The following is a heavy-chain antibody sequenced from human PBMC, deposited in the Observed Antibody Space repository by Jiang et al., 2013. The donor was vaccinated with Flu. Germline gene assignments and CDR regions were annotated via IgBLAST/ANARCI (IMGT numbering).Heavy chain of an antibody. V-gene: IGHV5-51*01. Sequence: GAEVKKPGESLKISCTGSGYSFASYWIAWVRQMPGKGLEWMGISYPADSDTKYSPSFQGQVTISVDKSISTAYLQWSSLKASDTAIYYCARQDGNARFYFDSWAREPWSPSPQ. D-gene: IGHD5-24*01. J-gene: IGHJ4*02. CDR2: SYPADSDT. CDR3: ARQDGNARFYFDS. CDR1: GYSFASYW.